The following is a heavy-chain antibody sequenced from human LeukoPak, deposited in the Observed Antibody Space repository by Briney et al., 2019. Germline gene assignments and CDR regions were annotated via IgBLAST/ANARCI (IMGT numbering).Heavy chain of an antibody. CDR2: ISYDGSNK. V-gene: IGHV3-30-3*01. D-gene: IGHD5-24*01. Sequence: PGGSLRLSCADSGFTFSNYAMHWVRQTPGKGLEWVAVISYDGSNKYYADSVKGRFTISRDNSKNTPYLQMNSLRAEDTAVYYCATSRDGYNYGDYWGQGTLVTVSS. CDR3: ATSRDGYNYGDY. CDR1: GFTFSNYA. J-gene: IGHJ4*02.